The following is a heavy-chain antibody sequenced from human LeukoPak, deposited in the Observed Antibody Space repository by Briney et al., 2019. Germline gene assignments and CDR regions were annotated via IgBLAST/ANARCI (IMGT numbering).Heavy chain of an antibody. D-gene: IGHD5-24*01. J-gene: IGHJ4*02. V-gene: IGHV3-33*01. CDR2: IWSDGNKK. CDR1: GFTFSNYG. Sequence: GTSLRLSCAASGFTFSNYGFHWVRQAPGKGLEWVAVIWSDGNKKYYADSVKGRFTISRDISKNTLYPQMNSLRAEDTAVYYCARDGYRHFDYWGQGTLVTVSS. CDR3: ARDGYRHFDY.